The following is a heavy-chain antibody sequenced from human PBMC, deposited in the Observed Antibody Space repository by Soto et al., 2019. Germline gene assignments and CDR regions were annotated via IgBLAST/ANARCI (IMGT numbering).Heavy chain of an antibody. Sequence: GGSLRLSCVASGFTFSSFEMNWIRQAPGKGPEWIAVINPSGRTISYADSVKGRFTISRDNSKNTLYLQMNSLRAEDTAVYYCARDLRERIQSFYFGMDVWRQGTTLTASS. V-gene: IGHV3-48*03. D-gene: IGHD5-18*01. J-gene: IGHJ6*02. CDR2: INPSGRTI. CDR1: GFTFSSFE. CDR3: ARDLRERIQSFYFGMDV.